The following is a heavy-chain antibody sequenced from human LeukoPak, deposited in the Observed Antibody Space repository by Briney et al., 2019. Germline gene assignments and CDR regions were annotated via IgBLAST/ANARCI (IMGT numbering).Heavy chain of an antibody. J-gene: IGHJ3*02. CDR2: VSGNGDST. Sequence: GGSLRLSCAASGFTFSNYAMTWVRQAPGKGLEWLSTVSGNGDSTYYAESVRGRFTISRDNSKDTLYLQMSSLRAEDTAVYCCAKQLMATFIRCPFNIWGQGTMVTVSS. CDR3: AKQLMATFIRCPFNI. D-gene: IGHD2-8*01. V-gene: IGHV3-23*01. CDR1: GFTFSNYA.